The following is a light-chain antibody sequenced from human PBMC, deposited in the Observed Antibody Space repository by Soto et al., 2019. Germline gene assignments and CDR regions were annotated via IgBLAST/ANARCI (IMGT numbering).Light chain of an antibody. Sequence: SALAQPASVSGCAGQRLSLSCTGTSSDVRFYNLVSSYHHRSAKAPKSILYEGSKRPSGVPNRFSGSKSGNTASLTISGLQAEDEAYYYCCSYAGSSYHVFGSGTKV. CDR1: SSDVRFYNL. V-gene: IGLV2-23*01. CDR3: CSYAGSSYHV. J-gene: IGLJ1*01. CDR2: EGS.